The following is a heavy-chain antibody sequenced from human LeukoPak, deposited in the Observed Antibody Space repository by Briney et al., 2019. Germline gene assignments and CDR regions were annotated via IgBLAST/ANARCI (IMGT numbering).Heavy chain of an antibody. Sequence: GGSLRLSCAATGCTFSNYSMSWVRQAPGKGLEWVSSISSSRTYIYYADSLKGRFTISRDNAKNSLYLQMNSLRAEDTAVYYCARAKSDMVRGVIYYWGQGTLVTVSS. CDR3: ARAKSDMVRGVIYY. D-gene: IGHD3-10*01. J-gene: IGHJ4*02. CDR2: ISSSRTYI. V-gene: IGHV3-21*01. CDR1: GCTFSNYS.